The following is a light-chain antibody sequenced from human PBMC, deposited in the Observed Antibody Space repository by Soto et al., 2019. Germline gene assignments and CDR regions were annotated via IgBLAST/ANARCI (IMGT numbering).Light chain of an antibody. V-gene: IGLV2-23*01. J-gene: IGLJ3*02. CDR1: SSDVGSYNL. CDR3: RSYAGSRV. CDR2: EGS. Sequence: QSALTQPAYVSGSPGQSITISCTGTSSDVGSYNLASGYQQHPAKAPKLMIYEGSKRPSGVSNRVSGSKSGNKASLTISGLQAEAEVNDDFRSYAGSRVLGEETKLTVL.